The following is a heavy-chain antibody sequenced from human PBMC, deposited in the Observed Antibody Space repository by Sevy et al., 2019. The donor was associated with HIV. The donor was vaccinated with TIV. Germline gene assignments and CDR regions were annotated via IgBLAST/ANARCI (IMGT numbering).Heavy chain of an antibody. Sequence: ASVKVSCKASGYTFTSYGISWVRQAPGQGLEWMGWISAYNGNTNYAQKLQGRVTMTTDTSTSTAYLELRSLRSDDTAVYYCARTDMYYYYSYMDGWGKATTVTVS. J-gene: IGHJ6*03. CDR1: GYTFTSYG. CDR2: ISAYNGNT. V-gene: IGHV1-18*04. CDR3: ARTDMYYYYSYMDG.